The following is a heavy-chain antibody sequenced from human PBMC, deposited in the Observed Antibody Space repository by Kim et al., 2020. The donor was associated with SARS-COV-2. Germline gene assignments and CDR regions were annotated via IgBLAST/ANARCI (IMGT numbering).Heavy chain of an antibody. J-gene: IGHJ4*01. V-gene: IGHV4-59*08. CDR2: ISYSGSP. CDR3: ARHRVGRGYDRSDYFDS. D-gene: IGHD5-12*01. CDR1: GGSISNYY. Sequence: SETLSLTCTVSGGSISNYYWSWIRQAPGKGLEWIAYISYSGSPNYKPSLQSRVTISIDTSKNQFSLRLSSVTAADTAVYYCARHRVGRGYDRSDYFDSWG.